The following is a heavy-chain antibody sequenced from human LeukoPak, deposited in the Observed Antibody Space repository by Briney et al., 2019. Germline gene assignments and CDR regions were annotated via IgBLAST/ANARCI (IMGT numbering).Heavy chain of an antibody. Sequence: PSETLSLTCAVYGASFSGYYWSWIRLPPGSGLEWIGEINHRGSTNYNPSLKGRVTISVDTSKNQFSLKLSSVTAADTAVYYCARTYRNWNDLIRHYDMDVWGKGTTVTVSS. CDR1: GASFSGYY. J-gene: IGHJ6*03. CDR2: INHRGST. V-gene: IGHV4-34*01. CDR3: ARTYRNWNDLIRHYDMDV. D-gene: IGHD1-1*01.